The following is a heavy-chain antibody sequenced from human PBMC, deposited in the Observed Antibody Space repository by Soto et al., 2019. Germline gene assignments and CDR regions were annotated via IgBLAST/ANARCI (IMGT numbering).Heavy chain of an antibody. J-gene: IGHJ6*02. CDR1: GFTFSDYY. V-gene: IGHV3-11*01. Sequence: QVQLLESGGGLVKPGGSLRLSCAASGFTFSDYYMSWIRQAPGKGLEWVSYISSSGSTIYYADSVKGRFTISRDNAKNSLYLQMNSLRAEDTAVYYCARCGEVPVAISAGMDVWCQVSTVTVSS. CDR2: ISSSGSTI. CDR3: ARCGEVPVAISAGMDV. D-gene: IGHD2-2*02.